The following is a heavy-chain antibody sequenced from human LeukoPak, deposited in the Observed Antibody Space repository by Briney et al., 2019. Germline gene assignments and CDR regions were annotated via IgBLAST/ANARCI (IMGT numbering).Heavy chain of an antibody. Sequence: GGSLRLSCAASGFTFSNYWMSWVRQAPGKGLEWVANIKEDGSEKYYVDSVKGRFTISRDNAKNSLYLQMNSLRAEDTAVYYCAADGGRDLFEYWGQGTLVTVSS. CDR1: GFTFSNYW. CDR2: IKEDGSEK. D-gene: IGHD5-24*01. CDR3: AADGGRDLFEY. J-gene: IGHJ4*02. V-gene: IGHV3-7*01.